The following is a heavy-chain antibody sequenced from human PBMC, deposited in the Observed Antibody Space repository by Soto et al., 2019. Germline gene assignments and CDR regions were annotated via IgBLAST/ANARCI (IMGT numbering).Heavy chain of an antibody. Sequence: GESLKISCKGSGYSFTSYWIGWVRQMPGKGLEWMGIIYPGDSDTRYSPSFQGQVTISADRSISTAYLQWSSLKASDTAMYYCARQRVYYYDSSGSQRPVAFDIWGQGTMVTVSS. CDR1: GYSFTSYW. D-gene: IGHD3-22*01. J-gene: IGHJ3*02. V-gene: IGHV5-51*01. CDR3: ARQRVYYYDSSGSQRPVAFDI. CDR2: IYPGDSDT.